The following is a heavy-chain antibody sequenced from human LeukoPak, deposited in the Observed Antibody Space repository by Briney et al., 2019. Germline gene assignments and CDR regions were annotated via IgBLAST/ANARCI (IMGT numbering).Heavy chain of an antibody. CDR2: ISAYNGNT. J-gene: IGHJ4*02. V-gene: IGHV1-18*01. Sequence: ASVKVSCMASGYTFTSYGISWVRQAPGQGLEWMGWISAYNGNTNYAQKLQGRVTMTTDTSTSTAYMELRSLRSDDTAVYYCARDWRKGYCTNGVCPGTTPPRFDYWGQGTLVTVSS. CDR1: GYTFTSYG. D-gene: IGHD2-8*01. CDR3: ARDWRKGYCTNGVCPGTTPPRFDY.